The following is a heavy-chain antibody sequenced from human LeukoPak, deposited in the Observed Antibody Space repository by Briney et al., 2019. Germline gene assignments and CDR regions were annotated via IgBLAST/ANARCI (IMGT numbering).Heavy chain of an antibody. V-gene: IGHV3-7*03. CDR1: AFIFSGHW. CDR3: ARLVGDVTTWDC. CDR2: IKQDESEK. D-gene: IGHD1-26*01. Sequence: PGGSLRLSCEGSAFIFSGHWMNWVRQAPGKGLEWVASIKQDESEKYYVDSVKGRFTTSRDNAKSSLYLQMNALRGEDTAVYYCARLVGDVTTWDCWGQGTLVTVSS. J-gene: IGHJ4*02.